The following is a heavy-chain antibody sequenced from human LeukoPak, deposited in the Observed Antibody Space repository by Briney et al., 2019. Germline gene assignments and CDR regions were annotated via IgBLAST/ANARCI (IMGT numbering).Heavy chain of an antibody. CDR3: AREGLVSAFDY. D-gene: IGHD2-8*01. Sequence: SETLSLTCTVSDGSFSSYYWSWTRQPPGKGLEWIGYIYYGGSTAYTPSLKSRVTISIDRSENQFSLKLNSVTAADTAVYYCAREGLVSAFDYWGQGTLVTVST. J-gene: IGHJ4*02. V-gene: IGHV4-59*01. CDR2: IYYGGST. CDR1: DGSFSSYY.